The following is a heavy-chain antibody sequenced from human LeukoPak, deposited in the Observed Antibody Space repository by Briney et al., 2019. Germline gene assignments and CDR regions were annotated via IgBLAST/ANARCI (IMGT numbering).Heavy chain of an antibody. CDR2: INPNSGGT. CDR3: AREVDMITFGGVIADFDY. J-gene: IGHJ4*02. D-gene: IGHD3-16*02. V-gene: IGHV1-2*02. Sequence: GASVTVSCKASGYTFTGYYMHWVRQAPGQGLEWMGWINPNSGGTSYAQKFQGRVTMTRDTSISTAYMELSRLRSDDTAVYYCAREVDMITFGGVIADFDYWGQGTLVTVSS. CDR1: GYTFTGYY.